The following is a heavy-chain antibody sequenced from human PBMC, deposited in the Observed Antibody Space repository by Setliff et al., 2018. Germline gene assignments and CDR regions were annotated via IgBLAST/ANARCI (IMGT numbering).Heavy chain of an antibody. Sequence: PSETLSLTCTVSGGSISSGSYYWSWIRQPAGKGLEWIGHIYTSGSTNYNPSLKSRVTISVDTSKNQFSLKLSSVTAADTAVYYCARDPRYSSSWYSFDIWGQGTMVTVS. CDR1: GGSISSGSYY. J-gene: IGHJ3*02. D-gene: IGHD6-13*01. V-gene: IGHV4-61*09. CDR2: IYTSGST. CDR3: ARDPRYSSSWYSFDI.